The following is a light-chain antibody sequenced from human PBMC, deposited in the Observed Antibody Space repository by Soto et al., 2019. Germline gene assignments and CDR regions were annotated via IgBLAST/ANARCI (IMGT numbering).Light chain of an antibody. CDR2: AAS. J-gene: IGKJ4*01. CDR3: QQSYSTPLT. V-gene: IGKV1-39*01. CDR1: QGIRDD. Sequence: DIQMTQSPSTLSGSVGDRVTITCRASQGIRDDLGWYQQKPGKAPKLLIYAASSLQSGVPSRFSGSGSGTDFTLTISSLQPEDFATYYCQQSYSTPLTFGGGTKVDIK.